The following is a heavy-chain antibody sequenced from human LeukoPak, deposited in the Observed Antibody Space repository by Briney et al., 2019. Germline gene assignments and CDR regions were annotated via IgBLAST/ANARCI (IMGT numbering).Heavy chain of an antibody. CDR1: GYTFTGYY. Sequence: ASVKVSCKASGYTFTGYYIHWVRQAPGQGLEWMGWINPNSGGTNYAQKLQGRVTMTRDTSISTAYMELSRLRSDDTAVYYCARTYFYDGSGYYGYTHWGQGSLVTVSS. D-gene: IGHD3-22*01. CDR2: INPNSGGT. CDR3: ARTYFYDGSGYYGYTH. J-gene: IGHJ4*02. V-gene: IGHV1-2*02.